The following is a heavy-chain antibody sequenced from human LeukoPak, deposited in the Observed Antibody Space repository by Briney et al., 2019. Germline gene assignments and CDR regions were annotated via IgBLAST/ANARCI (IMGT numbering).Heavy chain of an antibody. CDR1: GFTFSSYG. J-gene: IGHJ4*02. CDR3: AKAELVGLDGYYFDY. D-gene: IGHD3/OR15-3a*01. Sequence: TGGSLRLSCAASGFTFSSYGMHWVRQAPGKGLEWVAVISYDGSNKYYADSVKGRFTISRDNSKNTLYLQMNSLRAEDTAVYYCAKAELVGLDGYYFDYWGQGTLVTVSS. CDR2: ISYDGSNK. V-gene: IGHV3-30*18.